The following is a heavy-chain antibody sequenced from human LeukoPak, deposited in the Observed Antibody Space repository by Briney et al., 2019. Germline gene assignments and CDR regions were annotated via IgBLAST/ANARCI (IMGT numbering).Heavy chain of an antibody. CDR3: ARGYFGDYVLDT. J-gene: IGHJ5*02. CDR1: GYIFRDHY. V-gene: IGHV1-2*02. D-gene: IGHD4-17*01. CDR2: INPNSGGT. Sequence: PGASVTVSCKAYGYIFRDHYIHWVRQAPGQGLEYLGWINPNSGGTNYAQKFQGRVTLTRDTSIDTAYIRLHSLTSDDTAVYYCARGYFGDYVLDTWGQGALITVSS.